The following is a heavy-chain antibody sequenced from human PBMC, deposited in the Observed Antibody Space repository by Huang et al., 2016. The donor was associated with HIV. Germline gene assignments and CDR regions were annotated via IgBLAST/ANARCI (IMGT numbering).Heavy chain of an antibody. CDR3: ARSSSSWNFYFDY. D-gene: IGHD6-13*01. J-gene: IGHJ4*02. Sequence: QVQLVQSGAEVKKPGASMKVSCKASAYTFTGYYLHWLRQAPGQRLEWRGWINPNNGDTTYPHKFRGRVTMTRDTSISTAYMELSRLRSDDTAVYYCARSSSSWNFYFDYWGQGTLVTVSS. CDR2: INPNNGDT. CDR1: AYTFTGYY. V-gene: IGHV1-2*07.